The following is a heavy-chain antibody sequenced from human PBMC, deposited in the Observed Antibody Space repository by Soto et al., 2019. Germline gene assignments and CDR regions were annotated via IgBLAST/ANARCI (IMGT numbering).Heavy chain of an antibody. D-gene: IGHD2-8*01. J-gene: IGHJ4*02. V-gene: IGHV1-69*08. Sequence: QVQLVQSGAEVKKPGSSVKVSCKASGGTFSSYTISWVRQAPGQGLEWMGRIIPILGIANYAQKFQGRVTITADKSTRTAFMGLSRLRSEDTAVYYCAREGGLLGYCTNGVCPSLDYWGQGTLVTVSS. CDR1: GGTFSSYT. CDR3: AREGGLLGYCTNGVCPSLDY. CDR2: IIPILGIA.